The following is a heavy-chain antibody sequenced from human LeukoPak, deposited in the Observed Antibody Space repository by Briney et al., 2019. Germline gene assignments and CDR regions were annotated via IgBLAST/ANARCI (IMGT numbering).Heavy chain of an antibody. V-gene: IGHV3-7*03. CDR1: GFIFSNYW. J-gene: IGHJ4*02. D-gene: IGHD3-16*01. Sequence: GGSLRLSCAASGFIFSNYWMTWVRQTPEKGLEWVANIKSDGSEQYYVDSVKGRFSVSRDNTKNSLYLQMNTLRADDTAVYYCARDGFGTGSNWGQGTLVTVSS. CDR2: IKSDGSEQ. CDR3: ARDGFGTGSN.